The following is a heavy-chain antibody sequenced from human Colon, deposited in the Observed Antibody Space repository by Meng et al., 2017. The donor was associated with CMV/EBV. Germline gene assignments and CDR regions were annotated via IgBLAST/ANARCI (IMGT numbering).Heavy chain of an antibody. V-gene: IGHV3-13*01. CDR2: IGTAGDT. J-gene: IGHJ5*02. D-gene: IGHD3-10*01. CDR1: GFTFSSYD. CDR3: VRGFRGFDP. Sequence: EGRLVVAGGGLGQPGGSLRLSCAASGFTFSSYDMHWIRQVTGKGLEWVAGIGTAGDTYYPGSVKGRFIISRDNAKNSLYLQMNSLRAGDTALYYCVRGFRGFDPWGQGTLVTVSS.